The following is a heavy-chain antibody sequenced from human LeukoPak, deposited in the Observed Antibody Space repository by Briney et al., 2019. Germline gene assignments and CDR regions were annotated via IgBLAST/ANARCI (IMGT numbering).Heavy chain of an antibody. V-gene: IGHV1-2*02. D-gene: IGHD3-9*01. Sequence: ASVKVSCKASGYTFTRYYMHWVRQAPGQGLEWMGRINPDSGGTDYAQKFQGRVTMTRDTSISTAYMDLSRLRYDDTAVYYCARLGENGLLTGYFYPWGQGTLVTVSS. J-gene: IGHJ5*02. CDR2: INPDSGGT. CDR1: GYTFTRYY. CDR3: ARLGENGLLTGYFYP.